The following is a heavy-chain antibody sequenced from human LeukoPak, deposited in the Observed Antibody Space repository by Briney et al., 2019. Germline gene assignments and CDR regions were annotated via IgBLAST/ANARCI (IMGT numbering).Heavy chain of an antibody. CDR1: GFTFSSYA. V-gene: IGHV3-23*01. CDR3: AKDGAVAAAGAI. D-gene: IGHD6-19*01. CDR2: ISGSGGST. J-gene: IGHJ3*02. Sequence: GGSLRLSCAASGFTFSSYAMSWVRQAPGKGLEWGSAISGSGGSTYYADSVKGRFTISRDNSKNTLHLQMNSLRAEDTAVYYCAKDGAVAAAGAIWGQGTMVTVSS.